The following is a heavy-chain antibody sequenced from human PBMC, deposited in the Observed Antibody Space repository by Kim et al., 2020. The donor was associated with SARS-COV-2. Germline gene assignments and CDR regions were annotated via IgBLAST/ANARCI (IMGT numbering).Heavy chain of an antibody. CDR3: ANGGNSFDY. D-gene: IGHD2-15*01. CDR2: GST. J-gene: IGHJ4*02. Sequence: GSTYYADSVKGRFTISRDNSKNTLYLQMNSLRAEDTAVYYCANGGNSFDYWGQGTLVTVSS. V-gene: IGHV3-23*01.